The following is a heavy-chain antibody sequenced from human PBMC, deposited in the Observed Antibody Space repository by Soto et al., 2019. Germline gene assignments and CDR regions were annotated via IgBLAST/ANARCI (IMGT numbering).Heavy chain of an antibody. V-gene: IGHV3-21*01. D-gene: IGHD2-2*01. Sequence: EVKLVESGGGLVKPGGSLRLSCAASGLNFSTYGMNWVRQSPGTGLEWVSSIDSSGSYIYYADAVEGRFTVPRDNAKNTLYLQMNTLRPDDTAIYFCARDESAGSSLSDWGQGTLVTVSS. CDR3: ARDESAGSSLSD. J-gene: IGHJ4*02. CDR1: GLNFSTYG. CDR2: IDSSGSYI.